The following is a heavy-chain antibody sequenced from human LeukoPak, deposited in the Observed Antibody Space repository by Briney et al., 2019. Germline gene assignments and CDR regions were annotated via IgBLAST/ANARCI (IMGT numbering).Heavy chain of an antibody. CDR2: IYYSGST. CDR3: ARDAGYSYGYYY. D-gene: IGHD5-18*01. CDR1: GGSISSYY. V-gene: IGHV4-59*01. J-gene: IGHJ4*02. Sequence: SETLSLTCTVSGGSISSYYWSWIRQPPGKGPEWIGYIYYSGSTNYNPSLKSRVTISVDTSKNQFSLNLSSVTAADTAVYYCARDAGYSYGYYYWGQGTLVTVSS.